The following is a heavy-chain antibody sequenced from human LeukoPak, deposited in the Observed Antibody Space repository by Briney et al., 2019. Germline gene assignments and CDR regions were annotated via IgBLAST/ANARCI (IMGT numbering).Heavy chain of an antibody. CDR3: ARDPEQLLGDY. J-gene: IGHJ4*02. CDR1: GYTFTSYY. CDR2: INPSGGST. D-gene: IGHD6-6*01. Sequence: ASVKVSCKASGYTFTSYYMHWVRQAPGQGLGWMGIINPSGGSTSYAQKFQGRVTMTRDTSISTAYMELSRLRSDDTAVYYCARDPEQLLGDYWGQGTLVTVSS. V-gene: IGHV1-46*01.